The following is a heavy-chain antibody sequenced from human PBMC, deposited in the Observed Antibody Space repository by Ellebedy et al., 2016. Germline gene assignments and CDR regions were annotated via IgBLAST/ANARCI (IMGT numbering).Heavy chain of an antibody. CDR2: ISSSSSYI. J-gene: IGHJ6*02. Sequence: GESLKISXAASGFTFSSYSMNWVRQAPGKGLEWVSSISSSSSYIYYADSVKGRFTISRDNSKNTLYLQMNSLRAGDTAVYYCARGGTTGTTNYYYGMDVWGQGTTVTVSS. CDR1: GFTFSSYS. CDR3: ARGGTTGTTNYYYGMDV. D-gene: IGHD1-1*01. V-gene: IGHV3-21*01.